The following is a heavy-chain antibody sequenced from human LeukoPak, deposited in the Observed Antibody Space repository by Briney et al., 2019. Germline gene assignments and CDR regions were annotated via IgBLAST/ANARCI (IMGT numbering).Heavy chain of an antibody. Sequence: PGGSLRLSCAPSGFTFSSYWMSWVRQAPGKGLEWVANIKQDGSEKYYVDSVKGRFTISRDNAKNSLCLQMNSLRADDTAVYYCARKAYGLDVWGKGTTVTVSS. CDR1: GFTFSSYW. V-gene: IGHV3-7*03. J-gene: IGHJ6*04. CDR3: ARKAYGLDV. CDR2: IKQDGSEK.